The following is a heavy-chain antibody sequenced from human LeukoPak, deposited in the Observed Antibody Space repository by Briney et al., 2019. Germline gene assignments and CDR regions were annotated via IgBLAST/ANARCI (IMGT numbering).Heavy chain of an antibody. D-gene: IGHD4-23*01. CDR3: ARYGADYGGNSGGLLDY. J-gene: IGHJ4*02. Sequence: GESLAISCKVSGYSFTSYCIGWVRQMPRQGLERVGIIYPCDCDTSYYTSFQGQVTISADKSISTAYLQWSSLNASDTAMYYCARYGADYGGNSGGLLDYWGQGTLVTVSS. CDR1: GYSFTSYC. V-gene: IGHV5-51*01. CDR2: IYPCDCDT.